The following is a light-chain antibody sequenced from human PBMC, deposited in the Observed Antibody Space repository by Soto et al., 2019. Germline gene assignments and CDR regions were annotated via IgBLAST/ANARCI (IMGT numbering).Light chain of an antibody. V-gene: IGLV2-8*01. J-gene: IGLJ1*01. Sequence: QSVLTQPPSASGSPGQSVTISCIGTSSDVGRYNYVSWYQHHPGKAPKLIIYEVTKRPSGVSDRFSGSKSGNTASLTVSGLQADDEADYYCNSYVGSNNYVLGNGTKVTV. CDR1: SSDVGRYNY. CDR3: NSYVGSNNYV. CDR2: EVT.